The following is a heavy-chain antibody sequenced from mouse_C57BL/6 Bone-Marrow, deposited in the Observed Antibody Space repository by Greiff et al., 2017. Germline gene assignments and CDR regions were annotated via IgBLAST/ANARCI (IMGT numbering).Heavy chain of an antibody. V-gene: IGHV1-82*01. J-gene: IGHJ4*01. D-gene: IGHD1-1*01. CDR1: GYAFSSSW. Sequence: VQLQESGPELVKPGASVKISCKASGYAFSSSWMNWVKQRPGKGLEWIGRIYPGDGDTNYNGKFKGKATLTAYKSSSTAYMQLSSLTSEDSAVYFCARFITTVVATYYYAMDYWGQGTSVTVSS. CDR3: ARFITTVVATYYYAMDY. CDR2: IYPGDGDT.